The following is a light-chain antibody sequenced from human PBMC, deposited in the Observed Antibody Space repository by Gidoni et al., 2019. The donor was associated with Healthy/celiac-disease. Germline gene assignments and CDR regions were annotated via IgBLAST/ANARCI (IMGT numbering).Light chain of an antibody. Sequence: DIQMTHSPSSLSASVGDRVTITCRASQSISSYLNGYQQKPGKAPKLLIYAASSLQSGVPSRFSGSGSGTDFTLTISSLQPEDFATYYCQQSYSTPLTFGGGTKVEIK. J-gene: IGKJ4*01. CDR3: QQSYSTPLT. CDR2: AAS. CDR1: QSISSY. V-gene: IGKV1-39*01.